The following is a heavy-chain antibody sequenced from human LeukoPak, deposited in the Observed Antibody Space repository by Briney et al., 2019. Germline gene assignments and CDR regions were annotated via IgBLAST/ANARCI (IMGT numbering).Heavy chain of an antibody. J-gene: IGHJ4*02. CDR3: ARGVGSSWKLCDY. Sequence: PGGSLRLSCAASGFNFSSYSMNWVRQAPGKGLEWVSSISSSSSYIYYADSVKGRFTISRDNAKNSLYLQMNSLRAEDTAVYYCARGVGSSWKLCDYWGQGTLVTVSS. CDR1: GFNFSSYS. D-gene: IGHD6-13*01. CDR2: ISSSSSYI. V-gene: IGHV3-21*01.